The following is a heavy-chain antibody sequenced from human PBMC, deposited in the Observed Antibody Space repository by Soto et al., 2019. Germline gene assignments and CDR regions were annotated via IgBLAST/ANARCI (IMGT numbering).Heavy chain of an antibody. CDR2: ITGSGDGR. CDR1: GFTFSSYV. V-gene: IGHV3-23*01. Sequence: GGSLRLSCAASGFTFSSYVMTWVRQAPGKGLEWVSSITGSGDGRYYADSLKGRFTISRDNSKNTLYLQMNSLRAEDTAVYYCAKDALRFLEWLLYPDYYYGMDVWGQGTTVTVSS. CDR3: AKDALRFLEWLLYPDYYYGMDV. D-gene: IGHD3-3*01. J-gene: IGHJ6*02.